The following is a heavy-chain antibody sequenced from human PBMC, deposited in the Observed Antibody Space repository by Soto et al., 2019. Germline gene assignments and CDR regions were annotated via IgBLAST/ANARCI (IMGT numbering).Heavy chain of an antibody. D-gene: IGHD5-12*01. CDR2: INSDGSST. Sequence: GGSLRLSCAASGFTFSSYWMHWVRQAPGKGLVWVSRINSDGSSTSYADSVKGRFTISRDNAKNTLYLQMNSLRAEDTAVYYCARRGYEVKTHYYYYYYMDGWGKGIMVTVSS. CDR1: GFTFSSYW. J-gene: IGHJ6*03. CDR3: ARRGYEVKTHYYYYYYMDG. V-gene: IGHV3-74*01.